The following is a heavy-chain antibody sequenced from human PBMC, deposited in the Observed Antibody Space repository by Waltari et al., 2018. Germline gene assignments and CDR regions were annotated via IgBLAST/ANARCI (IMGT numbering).Heavy chain of an antibody. V-gene: IGHV4-4*07. J-gene: IGHJ4*02. D-gene: IGHD6-19*01. Sequence: QVQLQESGPGLVKPSETLFLTCTVSFGSISTYYWSWIRQPAGKGLEWIGRISTSGNTYYSPSLKSRVTMSVDTSRKQFSLNLSSVTAADTAVYYCARGIVVAGYSFDYWGQGALVTVSS. CDR1: FGSISTYY. CDR3: ARGIVVAGYSFDY. CDR2: ISTSGNT.